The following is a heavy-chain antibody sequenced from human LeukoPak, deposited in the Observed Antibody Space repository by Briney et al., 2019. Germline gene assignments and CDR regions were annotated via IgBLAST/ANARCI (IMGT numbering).Heavy chain of an antibody. CDR2: IKQDEGEK. D-gene: IGHD1-26*01. J-gene: IGHJ4*02. Sequence: QSGGSLRLSCAASGFTFSNYWMSWVRQAPGKGLEWVANIKQDEGEKYYVDSVKGRFTISRDNAKNSLYLQMNFLRAEDTAVYYCARDKLEGATKLDCWGQGALVTVSS. CDR1: GFTFSNYW. V-gene: IGHV3-7*01. CDR3: ARDKLEGATKLDC.